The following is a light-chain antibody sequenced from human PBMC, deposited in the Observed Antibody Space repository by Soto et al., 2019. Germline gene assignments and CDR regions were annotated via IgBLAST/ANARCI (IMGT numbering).Light chain of an antibody. CDR1: QSISVH. CDR3: QQRYSSPPT. CDR2: AGS. Sequence: IQVTQSPSTLSSSVGERATIACRASQSISVHLDWYQQKPGQAPKLLIFAGSSWASGIPSRFSGSGSGTDFTLTISSLEPEDFASYYCQQRYSSPPTFGQGTKVDIK. J-gene: IGKJ1*01. V-gene: IGKV1-39*01.